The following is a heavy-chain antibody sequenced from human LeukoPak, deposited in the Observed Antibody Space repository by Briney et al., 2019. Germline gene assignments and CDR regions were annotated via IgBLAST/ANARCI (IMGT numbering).Heavy chain of an antibody. CDR3: ARRAAPIAAFDI. CDR1: GFTFSSYS. D-gene: IGHD6-13*01. V-gene: IGHV3-48*04. CDR2: ISSSSTI. Sequence: GGSLRLSCAASGFTFSSYSMNWVRQAPGKGLEWVSYISSSSTIYYADSVKGRFTISRDNAKNSLYLQMNSLRAEDTAVYYCARRAAPIAAFDIWGQGTMVTVSS. J-gene: IGHJ3*02.